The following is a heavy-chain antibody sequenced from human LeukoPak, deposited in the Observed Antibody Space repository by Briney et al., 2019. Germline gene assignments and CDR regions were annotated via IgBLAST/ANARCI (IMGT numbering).Heavy chain of an antibody. J-gene: IGHJ4*02. CDR3: ARVAYPMAGARPLDY. CDR1: GFTFSNYW. Sequence: GGSLRLSCAASGFTFSNYWMTWVRQAPGKGLEWVANIKEDGSDKYYVDSVKGRFTISRDNAKNSLYLLMNSLRAGDTAVYYCARVAYPMAGARPLDYWGQGTLVTVSS. CDR2: IKEDGSDK. D-gene: IGHD1-26*01. V-gene: IGHV3-7*05.